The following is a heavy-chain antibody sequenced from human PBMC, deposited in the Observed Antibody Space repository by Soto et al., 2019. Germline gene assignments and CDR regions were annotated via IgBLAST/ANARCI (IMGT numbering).Heavy chain of an antibody. CDR2: ISYDGSNK. J-gene: IGHJ4*02. CDR1: GFTFSSYG. V-gene: IGHV3-30*18. CDR3: AKDLHRAYCSGGSCDPGFDY. Sequence: QVQLVESGGGAVQPGRSLRLSCAASGFTFSSYGMHWVRQAPGKGLEWVAVISYDGSNKYYADSVKGRFTISRDNSKNTLYLQMNSLRAEDTAVYYCAKDLHRAYCSGGSCDPGFDYWGQGTLVTVSS. D-gene: IGHD2-15*01.